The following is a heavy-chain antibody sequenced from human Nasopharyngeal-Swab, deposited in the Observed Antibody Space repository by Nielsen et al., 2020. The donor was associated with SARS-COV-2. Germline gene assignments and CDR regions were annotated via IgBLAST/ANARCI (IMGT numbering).Heavy chain of an antibody. Sequence: GGSLRLSCPPSGFTFIISAMHWVRQAPGKGLEWVAVISYDGSNKYYADSVKGRFTISRDNSKKTLYLQMNSLRAEDTAVYYCARAGGRYYDSGGYYYLASAFDIWGQGTMVTVSS. V-gene: IGHV3-30-3*01. J-gene: IGHJ3*02. CDR1: GFTFIISA. D-gene: IGHD3-22*01. CDR2: ISYDGSNK. CDR3: ARAGGRYYDSGGYYYLASAFDI.